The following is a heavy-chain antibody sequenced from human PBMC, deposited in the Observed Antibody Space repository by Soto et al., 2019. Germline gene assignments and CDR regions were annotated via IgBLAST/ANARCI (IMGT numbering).Heavy chain of an antibody. D-gene: IGHD2-2*01. Sequence: GASVKVSCKASGGTFSSYAISWVRQAPGQGLEWMGGIIPIFGTANYAQKFQGRVTITADESTSTAYMELSSLRSEDTAVYYCARIVVVPAAMSSWFDPWGQGTLVTVSS. CDR2: IIPIFGTA. J-gene: IGHJ5*02. CDR1: GGTFSSYA. V-gene: IGHV1-69*13. CDR3: ARIVVVPAAMSSWFDP.